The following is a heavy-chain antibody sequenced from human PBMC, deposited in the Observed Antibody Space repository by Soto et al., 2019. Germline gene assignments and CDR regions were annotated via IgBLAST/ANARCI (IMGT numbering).Heavy chain of an antibody. V-gene: IGHV3-33*01. CDR1: GFTFSSYG. J-gene: IGHJ6*02. CDR2: IWYDGSNK. CDR3: SRGLNYDFWRDDYYYYGMDV. D-gene: IGHD3-3*01. Sequence: GGSLRLSCAASGFTFSSYGMHWVRQAPGKGLEWVAVIWYDGSNKYYAESVKGRFTISRDNSKNTLYLQMNSLRAEDTAVYYCSRGLNYDFWRDDYYYYGMDVWGQGTTVTVSS.